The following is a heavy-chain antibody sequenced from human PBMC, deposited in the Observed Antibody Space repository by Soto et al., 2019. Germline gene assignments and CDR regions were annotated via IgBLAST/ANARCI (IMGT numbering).Heavy chain of an antibody. D-gene: IGHD5-18*01. CDR1: GFTFSSYA. Sequence: EVQLVESGGGLVQPGGSLRLSCAASGFTFSSYAMHWVRQAPGKGLEYVSAIGSDGGNTYYANSVKDRFTISRDNSKNMLYLQMGSLRTEDMAVYYCARGDPYSDTLRNDAFDIWGQGTMVTVSS. V-gene: IGHV3-64*01. CDR3: ARGDPYSDTLRNDAFDI. J-gene: IGHJ3*02. CDR2: IGSDGGNT.